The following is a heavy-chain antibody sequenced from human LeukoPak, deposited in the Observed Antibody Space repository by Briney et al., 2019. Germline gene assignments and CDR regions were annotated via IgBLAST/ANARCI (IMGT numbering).Heavy chain of an antibody. CDR3: ARDQLAYFDFWSGRYYMDV. CDR2: ISDDGSNK. V-gene: IGHV3-30*04. J-gene: IGHJ6*03. Sequence: TGGSLRLSYAASGFTFSSYAFHWVRQAPGKGLEWVAVISDDGSNKYYADFVKGRFTISRDNSKNTLYVQMNSLRAEDTAVYYCARDQLAYFDFWSGRYYMDVWGKGTTVIVSS. CDR1: GFTFSSYA. D-gene: IGHD3-3*01.